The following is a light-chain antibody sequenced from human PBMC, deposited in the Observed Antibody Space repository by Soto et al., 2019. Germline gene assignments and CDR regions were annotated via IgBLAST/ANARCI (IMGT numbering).Light chain of an antibody. CDR2: EVT. Sequence: QSALTQPASVSGSPGQSITISCTGTSSDVGTYTYVSWYEQHPGKAPKLVIYEVTNRPSGVSNRFAGSKSGNTASLTISGLQAEDEGDYYCSSYSRSNTPVVFGGGTKLTVL. V-gene: IGLV2-14*01. J-gene: IGLJ2*01. CDR3: SSYSRSNTPVV. CDR1: SSDVGTYTY.